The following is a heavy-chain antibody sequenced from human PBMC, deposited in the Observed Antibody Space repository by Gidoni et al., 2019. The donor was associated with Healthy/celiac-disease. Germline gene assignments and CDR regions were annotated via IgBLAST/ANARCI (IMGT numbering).Heavy chain of an antibody. CDR1: GYSFTSYW. Sequence: EMQLVQSGAEVKQPGESLKISCKGSGYSFTSYWIGWVRQMPGKGLEWMGIIYPGDSDTTYSPSFQGQVTISADKSISTAYLQWSSLKASDTAIYFCARQGYSSSWYHHAFDIWGQGTMVTVSS. J-gene: IGHJ3*02. V-gene: IGHV5-51*01. D-gene: IGHD6-13*01. CDR3: ARQGYSSSWYHHAFDI. CDR2: IYPGDSDT.